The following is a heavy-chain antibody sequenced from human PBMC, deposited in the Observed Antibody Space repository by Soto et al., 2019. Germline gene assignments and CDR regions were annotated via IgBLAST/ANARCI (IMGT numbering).Heavy chain of an antibody. CDR3: ARGSTVGHYFGLDV. V-gene: IGHV3-7*03. CDR1: GFTFSGYW. CDR2: IKRDASEK. J-gene: IGHJ6*02. D-gene: IGHD4-4*01. Sequence: EEQLVESGGGLVQPGGSLRLSCAASGFTFSGYWMSWVRQAPGKGLEWVANIKRDASEKYYVDSVKGRFIISRDNAKTSVFLQMNSLTAEDTAVYYCARGSTVGHYFGLDVWGQGTTVTVSS.